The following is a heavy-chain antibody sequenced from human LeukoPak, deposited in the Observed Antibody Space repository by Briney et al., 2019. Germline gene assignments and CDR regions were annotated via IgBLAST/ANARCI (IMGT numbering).Heavy chain of an antibody. CDR3: AKDLVVGALDY. CDR1: GFTFSSYA. Sequence: GSLRLSCAASGFTFSSYAMTWIRQAPGKGLEWVSSISGSGGSTYCADSVKGRFTISRDNSRNMLFLQMNSLRADDTAVYYCAKDLVVGALDYWGQGTLVTVSS. D-gene: IGHD1-26*01. V-gene: IGHV3-23*01. J-gene: IGHJ4*02. CDR2: ISGSGGST.